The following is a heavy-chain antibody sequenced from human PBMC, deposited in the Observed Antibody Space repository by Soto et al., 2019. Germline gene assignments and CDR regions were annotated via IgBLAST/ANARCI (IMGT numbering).Heavy chain of an antibody. CDR3: ARDLEDNWNDNWFDP. Sequence: PGGSLRLSCAASGFTFSSYSMNWARQAPGKGLEWVSYISSSSSTIYYADSVKGRFTISRDNAKNSLYLQMNSLRDEDTAVYYCARDLEDNWNDNWFDPWGQGTLVTVSS. J-gene: IGHJ5*02. D-gene: IGHD1-20*01. CDR2: ISSSSSTI. V-gene: IGHV3-48*02. CDR1: GFTFSSYS.